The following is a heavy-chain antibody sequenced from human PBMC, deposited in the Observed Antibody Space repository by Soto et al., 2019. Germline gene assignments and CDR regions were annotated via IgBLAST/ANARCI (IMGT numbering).Heavy chain of an antibody. Sequence: PGGSLRLSCAASGFTFSNFGMHWGRQAPGTGLERVASVSFDGTKKHSADSVKGRFTISRDSSKNTLYLQMSSLGTGDTAVYSCANDYLGNSNGFDTWGRETMVTVSS. J-gene: IGHJ3*02. CDR3: ANDYLGNSNGFDT. V-gene: IGHV3-30*02. CDR1: GFTFSNFG. D-gene: IGHD3-3*02. CDR2: VSFDGTKK.